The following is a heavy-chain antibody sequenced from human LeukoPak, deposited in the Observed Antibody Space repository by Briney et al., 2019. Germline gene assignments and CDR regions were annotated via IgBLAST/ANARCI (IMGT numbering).Heavy chain of an antibody. CDR2: ISYDGSNK. CDR3: ARELTPNSFDF. V-gene: IGHV3-30*03. Sequence: PGGSLRLSCAASGFTFSSYGMHWVRQAPGKGLEWVAVISYDGSNKYYADSVKGRFTISRDNSKNTLYLQMNSLRAEDTAMYYCARELTPNSFDFWGQGTMVTVSS. J-gene: IGHJ3*01. D-gene: IGHD3-9*01. CDR1: GFTFSSYG.